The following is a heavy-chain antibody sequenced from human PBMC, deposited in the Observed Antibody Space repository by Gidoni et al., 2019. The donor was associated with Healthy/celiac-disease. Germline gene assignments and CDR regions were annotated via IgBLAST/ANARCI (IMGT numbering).Heavy chain of an antibody. Sequence: EVQLVESGGGLVQPGGSLRLSCAASGFTFSSYSMNWVRQAPGKGLEWVSYISSSSSTIYYADSVKGRFTISRDNAKNSLYLQMNSLRDEDTAVYYCARDGNRQQLAYGMDVWGQGTTVTVSS. CDR1: GFTFSSYS. CDR3: ARDGNRQQLAYGMDV. D-gene: IGHD6-13*01. V-gene: IGHV3-48*02. CDR2: ISSSSSTI. J-gene: IGHJ6*02.